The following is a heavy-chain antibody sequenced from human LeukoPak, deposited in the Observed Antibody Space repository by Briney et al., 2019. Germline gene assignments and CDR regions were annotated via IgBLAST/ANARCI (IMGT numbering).Heavy chain of an antibody. Sequence: PSENLSLTCTVSGGSISSYYWSWVRQPPGKGLEWIGDIYYSGSTNYNPSLKSRVAISVDTSKNQFSLKLSSVTAADTAVYYCASVSRGRGHFDYWGQGTLVTVSS. CDR2: IYYSGST. D-gene: IGHD3-10*01. CDR1: GGSISSYY. J-gene: IGHJ4*02. CDR3: ASVSRGRGHFDY. V-gene: IGHV4-59*01.